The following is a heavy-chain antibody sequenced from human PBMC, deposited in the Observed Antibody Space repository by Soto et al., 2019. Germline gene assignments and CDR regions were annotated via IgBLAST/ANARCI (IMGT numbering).Heavy chain of an antibody. Sequence: GGSPRLSCAASGCTFSSYSMNWLRPAPGKGLEWVSYISSSGGAIYYADSVKDRFTISRDNAKNSLYLQMNSLRAEDTAVYYCAIQSADYCTSASCYGLVGDGGGKGTLVTVSS. CDR2: ISSSGGAI. V-gene: IGHV3-48*01. J-gene: IGHJ4*02. CDR1: GCTFSSYS. CDR3: AIQSADYCTSASCYGLVGDG. D-gene: IGHD2-2*01.